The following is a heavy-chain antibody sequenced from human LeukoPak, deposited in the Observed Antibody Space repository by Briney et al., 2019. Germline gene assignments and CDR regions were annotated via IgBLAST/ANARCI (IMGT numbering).Heavy chain of an antibody. CDR2: ISYDGSNK. D-gene: IGHD3-3*01. V-gene: IGHV3-30*03. CDR3: ARDYFDYDFWSGYYGY. J-gene: IGHJ4*02. CDR1: GFTFSSYG. Sequence: PGGSLRLSCAASGFTFSSYGMHWVRQAPGKGLEWVAVISYDGSNKYYADSVKGRFTISRDNSKNTLYLQMNSLRAEDTAVYYCARDYFDYDFWSGYYGYWGQGTLVTVSS.